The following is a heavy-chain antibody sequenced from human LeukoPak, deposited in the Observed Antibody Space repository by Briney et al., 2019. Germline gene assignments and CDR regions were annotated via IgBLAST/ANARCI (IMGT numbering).Heavy chain of an antibody. J-gene: IGHJ4*02. Sequence: ASVKVSCKASGYTFTGYYMHWVRQAPGQGLEWMGWINPNSGGTNYAQKFQGRDTMTRDTSISTAYMELSRLRSDDTAVYYCARGTGGHIVVVTAWNYYFDYWGQGTLVTASS. CDR2: INPNSGGT. D-gene: IGHD2-21*02. CDR1: GYTFTGYY. V-gene: IGHV1-2*02. CDR3: ARGTGGHIVVVTAWNYYFDY.